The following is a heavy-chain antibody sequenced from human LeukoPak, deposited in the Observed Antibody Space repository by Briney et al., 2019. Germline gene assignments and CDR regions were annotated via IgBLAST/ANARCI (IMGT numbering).Heavy chain of an antibody. CDR3: ARDRKLRYFVFLKQKTAYDMDV. D-gene: IGHD3-9*01. CDR1: GFTFSSYE. CDR2: ISSRGSTI. J-gene: IGHJ6*02. V-gene: IGHV3-48*03. Sequence: PGGSLRLSCAASGFTFSSYEMNWVRQGPGKGLEGGSYISSRGSTIYYADSVKGRFTISRDNAKNSLYLQMNSLRAEDTAVYYCARDRKLRYFVFLKQKTAYDMDVWGQGTTVTVSS.